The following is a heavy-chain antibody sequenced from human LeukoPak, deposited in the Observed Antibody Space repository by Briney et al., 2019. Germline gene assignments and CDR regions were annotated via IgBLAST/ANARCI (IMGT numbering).Heavy chain of an antibody. Sequence: ASVKVSCKASGGTFSSYTISWVRQAPGQGLEWMGNIIPIFGTANYAQRFQGRVTITADKSTSRAYMELSRLRSDDTAVYYCARGGGITMITYWGQGTLVTVSS. CDR3: ARGGGITMITY. CDR1: GGTFSSYT. V-gene: IGHV1-69*08. J-gene: IGHJ4*02. CDR2: IIPIFGTA. D-gene: IGHD3-22*01.